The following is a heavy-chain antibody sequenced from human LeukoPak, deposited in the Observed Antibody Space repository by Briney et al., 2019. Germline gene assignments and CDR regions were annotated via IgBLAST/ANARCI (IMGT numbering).Heavy chain of an antibody. CDR3: ARDNGDYGFDY. V-gene: IGHV4-4*08. CDR2: IDDSGTT. CDR1: GGSMSGYY. J-gene: IGHJ4*02. D-gene: IGHD4-17*01. Sequence: SETLSLTCTVSGGSMSGYYWTWIRLPPGKGLEWIGNIDDSGTTNYNPSLKSRVTISVDSSKNQFSLKLSSVTAADTGVYYCARDNGDYGFDYWGQGALVTVSS.